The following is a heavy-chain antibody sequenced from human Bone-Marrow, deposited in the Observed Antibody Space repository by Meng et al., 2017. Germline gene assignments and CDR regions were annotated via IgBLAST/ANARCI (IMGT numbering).Heavy chain of an antibody. CDR1: GGSISSGDYY. Sequence: QVQLQESGPGLVKPSQTLSLTCTVSGGSISSGDYYWSWIRQPPGKGLEWIGYIYYTGTTCYNPSLKSRLTISVDTSKNQFSLNLTSVTAADTAVYYCARDTDFWSASNWFDPWGPGTLVTVSS. CDR3: ARDTDFWSASNWFDP. V-gene: IGHV4-30-4*08. J-gene: IGHJ5*02. CDR2: IYYTGTT. D-gene: IGHD3-3*01.